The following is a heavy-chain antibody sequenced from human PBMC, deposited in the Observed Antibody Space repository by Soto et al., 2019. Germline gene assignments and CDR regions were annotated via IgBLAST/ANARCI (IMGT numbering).Heavy chain of an antibody. Sequence: QITLKESGPTLVKPTQTLTLTCTFSGFSVSTSGVGVAWIRQSPGKALEWLALIYWDNDKRYSPFLQSRVTITKDTSKNQVVLTMTNMGPVDTATYYCAHKGGRGAGMDVWGQGTTVTVSS. CDR2: IYWDNDK. CDR1: GFSVSTSGVG. D-gene: IGHD2-15*01. CDR3: AHKGGRGAGMDV. J-gene: IGHJ6*02. V-gene: IGHV2-5*02.